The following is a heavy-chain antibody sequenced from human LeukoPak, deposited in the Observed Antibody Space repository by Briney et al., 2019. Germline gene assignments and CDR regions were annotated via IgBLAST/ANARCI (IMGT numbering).Heavy chain of an antibody. CDR3: ARGIVVVPAAIDLPYYFDY. CDR2: ISSSISYI. D-gene: IGHD2-2*01. Sequence: GGSLRLSCAASGFTFSSYSMNWVRQAPEKGLEWVSSISSSISYIYYADSVKGRFTISRDNAKNSLYLQMNSLRAEDTAVYYCARGIVVVPAAIDLPYYFDYWGQGTLVTISS. J-gene: IGHJ4*02. CDR1: GFTFSSYS. V-gene: IGHV3-21*01.